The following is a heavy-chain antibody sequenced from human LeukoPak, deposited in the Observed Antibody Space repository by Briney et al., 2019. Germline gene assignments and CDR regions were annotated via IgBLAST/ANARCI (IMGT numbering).Heavy chain of an antibody. CDR2: ISWNSGSI. J-gene: IGHJ4*02. CDR1: GFTFDDYA. V-gene: IGHV3-9*01. D-gene: IGHD6-6*01. Sequence: GGSLRLSCAASGFTFDDYAMHRVRQAPGKGLEWVSGISWNSGSIGYADSVKGRFTISRDNAKNSLYLQMNSLRAEDTALYYCAKDAYSSSSLADYWGQGTLVTVSS. CDR3: AKDAYSSSSLADY.